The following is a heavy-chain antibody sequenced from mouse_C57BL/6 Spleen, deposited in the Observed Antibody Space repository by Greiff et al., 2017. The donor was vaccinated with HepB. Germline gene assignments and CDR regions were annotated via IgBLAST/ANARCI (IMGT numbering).Heavy chain of an antibody. Sequence: EVQLQQSGAELVRPGASVKLSCTASGFNIKDDYMHWVKQRPEQGLEWIGWIDPENGDTEYASKFQGKATITADTASNTAYLQLSSLTSEDTAVYYCTTTVVGMDYWGQGTSVTVSS. CDR2: IDPENGDT. CDR1: GFNIKDDY. V-gene: IGHV14-4*01. D-gene: IGHD1-1*01. CDR3: TTTVVGMDY. J-gene: IGHJ4*01.